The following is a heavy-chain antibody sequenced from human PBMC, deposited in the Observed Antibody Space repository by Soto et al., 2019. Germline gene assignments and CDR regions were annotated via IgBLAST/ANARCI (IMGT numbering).Heavy chain of an antibody. D-gene: IGHD3-10*01. CDR2: INPNSGGT. CDR3: AREMGYYYGSGTPPKSYGMDV. CDR1: GYTFTGYY. V-gene: IGHV1-2*02. J-gene: IGHJ6*02. Sequence: QVQLVQSGAEVKKPGASVKVSCKASGYTFTGYYMHWVRQAPGQGLEWMGWINPNSGGTNYAQKFEGRVTMTRETSISTAYMELSRLRSDDTGVYYCAREMGYYYGSGTPPKSYGMDVWGQGTTVTVSS.